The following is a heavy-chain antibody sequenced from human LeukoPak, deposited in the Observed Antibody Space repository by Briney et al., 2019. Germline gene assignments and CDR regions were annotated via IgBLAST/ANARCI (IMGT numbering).Heavy chain of an antibody. J-gene: IGHJ4*02. Sequence: ASVKVSCKASGYTFTGYYMHWVRQAPGQGLEGMGWMNPNSGGKNYAQKLHGRVTMTRDTSISTAYMELSRLRSDDTAVYYCAAEYGDYGNGVDYWGQGTLVTVSS. CDR3: AAEYGDYGNGVDY. CDR2: MNPNSGGK. CDR1: GYTFTGYY. D-gene: IGHD4-17*01. V-gene: IGHV1-2*02.